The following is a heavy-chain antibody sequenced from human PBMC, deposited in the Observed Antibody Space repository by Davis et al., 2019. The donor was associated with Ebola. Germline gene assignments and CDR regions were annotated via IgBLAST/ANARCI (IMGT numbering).Heavy chain of an antibody. CDR1: GFTFSNYA. V-gene: IGHV3-23*01. CDR3: ATGQQLGY. CDR2: ISGNSATT. D-gene: IGHD6-13*01. J-gene: IGHJ4*02. Sequence: GESLKISCAASGFTFSNYAMTWVRQLPGKGLEWVSTISGNSATTNYADSVKGRFTIYRDNSKNTVYLHMNSLRAEDTAVYYCATGQQLGYWGQGSLVTVSS.